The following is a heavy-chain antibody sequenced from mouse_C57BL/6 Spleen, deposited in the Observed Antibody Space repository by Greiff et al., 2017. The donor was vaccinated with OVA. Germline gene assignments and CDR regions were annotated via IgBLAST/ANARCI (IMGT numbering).Heavy chain of an antibody. V-gene: IGHV1-69*01. D-gene: IGHD3-2*02. CDR2: IDPSDSYT. J-gene: IGHJ4*01. CDR3: ARVGQLRAMDY. CDR1: GYTFTSYW. Sequence: QVQLQQPGAELVMPGASVKLSCKASGYTFTSYWMHWVKQRPGQGLEWIGEIDPSDSYTNYNQKFKGKSTLTVDKSSSTAYMQLSSLTSEDSAVYYCARVGQLRAMDYWGQGTSVTVSS.